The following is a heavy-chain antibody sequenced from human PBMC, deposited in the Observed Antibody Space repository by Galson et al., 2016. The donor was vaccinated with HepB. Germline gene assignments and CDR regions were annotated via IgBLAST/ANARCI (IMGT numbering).Heavy chain of an antibody. CDR3: SATTTGWHAW. CDR2: IYNSGNN. Sequence: ETLSLPCPVSGGSISDYYCSWIRQSPGKGLEWIGHIYNSGNNKYNPSLESRITISVDTSKNQFFLDVNSVTAADTAIYYCSATTTGWHAWWGQGNLVTVSS. V-gene: IGHV4-59*01. CDR1: GGSISDYY. J-gene: IGHJ4*02. D-gene: IGHD6-19*01.